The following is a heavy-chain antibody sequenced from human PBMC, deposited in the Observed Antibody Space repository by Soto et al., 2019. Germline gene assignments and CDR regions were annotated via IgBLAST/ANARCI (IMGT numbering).Heavy chain of an antibody. CDR3: ASDRLAAAGTFDP. CDR2: INAGNGNT. V-gene: IGHV1-3*01. D-gene: IGHD6-13*01. CDR1: GYAFTSYA. Sequence: GTSVKVSSKESGYAFTSYARHSLRQAPGQRLEWMGWINAGNGNTKYSQKFQGRVTITRDTSASTAYMELSSLRSEDTAVYYCASDRLAAAGTFDPWGQGTLVTVTS. J-gene: IGHJ5*02.